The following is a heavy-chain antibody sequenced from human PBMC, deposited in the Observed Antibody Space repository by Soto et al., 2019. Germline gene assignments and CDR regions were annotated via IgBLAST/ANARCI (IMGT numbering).Heavy chain of an antibody. D-gene: IGHD2-2*01. CDR3: ARSGYPCTSTSCYVVEGGPCDY. V-gene: IGHV1-18*01. CDR2: ISAYNGNT. J-gene: IGHJ4*02. Sequence: QVQLVQSGAEVKKPGASVKVSCKASGYTFTSYGISWVRQAPGQGLEWMGWISAYNGNTNNAQKHQGRLTMTTNTPTSXXYXDXXSLRSDDTAVHYCARSGYPCTSTSCYVVEGGPCDYRGQGALVTVSS. CDR1: GYTFTSYG.